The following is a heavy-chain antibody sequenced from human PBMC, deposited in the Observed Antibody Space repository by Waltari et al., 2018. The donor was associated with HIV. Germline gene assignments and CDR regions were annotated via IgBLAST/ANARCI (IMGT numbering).Heavy chain of an antibody. CDR3: ARLDCSGGTCSPFDP. J-gene: IGHJ5*02. CDR2: LDYTGNT. CDR1: GGSVFSSVSY. Sequence: QLQLQESGPGLVKPSETLSLTCTVSGGSVFSSVSYWGWIRQPPGRGLEWIGTLDYTGNTSYNPSLQSRVTISVGVSKNHFALKLGSVSASDTAVYYCARLDCSGGTCSPFDPWGQGTLVTVSS. D-gene: IGHD2-15*01. V-gene: IGHV4-39*01.